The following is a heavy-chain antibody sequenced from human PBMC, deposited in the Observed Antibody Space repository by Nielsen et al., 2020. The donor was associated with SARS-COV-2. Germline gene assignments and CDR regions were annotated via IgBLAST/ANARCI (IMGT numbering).Heavy chain of an antibody. Sequence: GESLKISCKGSGYSFTSYWISWVRQMPGKGLEWMGRLAPSDSYTNSSPSFPGHVTISADKSISTAYLQWSSLKASDTAMYYCARRSGYYYGSGSLDWGQGTLVTVSS. CDR1: GYSFTSYW. D-gene: IGHD3-10*01. CDR2: LAPSDSYT. V-gene: IGHV5-10-1*01. CDR3: ARRSGYYYGSGSLD. J-gene: IGHJ4*02.